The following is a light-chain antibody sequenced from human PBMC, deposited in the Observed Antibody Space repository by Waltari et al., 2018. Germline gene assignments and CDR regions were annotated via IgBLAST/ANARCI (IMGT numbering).Light chain of an antibody. V-gene: IGLV1-40*01. Sequence: QSVLTQPPSVSGAPGQTVTISCAGSSSNIGAGYDVHWYQQLPGAAPKLLIYAYSSRPSGVPDRFYGSKSGTSASLAINGLQSEDEADYYCQSYDSALSAVFGGGTKVTVL. CDR3: QSYDSALSAV. J-gene: IGLJ3*02. CDR2: AYS. CDR1: SSNIGAGYD.